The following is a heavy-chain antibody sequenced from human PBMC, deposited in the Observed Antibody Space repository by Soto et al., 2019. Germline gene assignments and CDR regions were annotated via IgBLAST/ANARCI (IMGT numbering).Heavy chain of an antibody. D-gene: IGHD3-10*01. CDR2: IYYSGST. CDR3: ARSDSGSYSNFDY. V-gene: IGHV4-59*01. J-gene: IGHJ4*02. Sequence: SETLSLTCTVSGGSISSYYWSWIRQPPGKGLEWIGYIYYSGSTNYSPSLKSRVTISVDTSKNQFSLKLSSVTAADTAVYYCARSDSGSYSNFDYWGQGTLVTVS. CDR1: GGSISSYY.